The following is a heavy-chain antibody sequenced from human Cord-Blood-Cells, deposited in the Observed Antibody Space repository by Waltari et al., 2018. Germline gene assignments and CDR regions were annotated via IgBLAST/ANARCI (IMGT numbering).Heavy chain of an antibody. Sequence: QVQLQQWGAGLLKPSETLSLTCAVYGGSFSGYYWSWIRQPPGKGLEWIGEINHSGSTNYNPSLKGRVTISVDTSKNQFSLKLSSVTAADTAVYYCARGLGFGELFFDYWGQGTLVTVSS. D-gene: IGHD3-10*01. CDR2: INHSGST. CDR3: ARGLGFGELFFDY. J-gene: IGHJ4*02. CDR1: GGSFSGYY. V-gene: IGHV4-34*01.